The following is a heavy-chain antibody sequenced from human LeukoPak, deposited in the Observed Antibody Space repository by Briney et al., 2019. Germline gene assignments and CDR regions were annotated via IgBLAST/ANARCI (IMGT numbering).Heavy chain of an antibody. CDR3: ARGRSGWLFDY. CDR2: IDPSDSYT. Sequence: GESLKISCQGYGYSFTSYWISWVRQMPGKGLEWMGRIDPSDSYTNYSPSFQGHVTISADKSISTAYLQWSSLKASDTAMYYCARGRSGWLFDYWGQGTLVTVSS. V-gene: IGHV5-10-1*01. J-gene: IGHJ4*02. CDR1: GYSFTSYW. D-gene: IGHD6-19*01.